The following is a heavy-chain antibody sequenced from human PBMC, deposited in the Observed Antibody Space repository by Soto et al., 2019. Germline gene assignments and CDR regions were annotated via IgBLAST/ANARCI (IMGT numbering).Heavy chain of an antibody. J-gene: IGHJ2*01. CDR3: ASGVAAHYEVYFDL. D-gene: IGHD2-15*01. CDR1: GFTFSSYG. Sequence: QVQLVESGGGVVQPGRSLRLSCAASGFTFSSYGMLWVRQAPGKGLEWVAVIWYDGSNKYYADSVKGRFTISRDNSKNTLYLQMNSLRAEDTAVYYCASGVAAHYEVYFDLWGRGTLVTVSS. CDR2: IWYDGSNK. V-gene: IGHV3-33*01.